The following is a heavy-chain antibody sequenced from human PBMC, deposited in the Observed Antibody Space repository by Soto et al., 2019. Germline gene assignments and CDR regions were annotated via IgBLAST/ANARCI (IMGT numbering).Heavy chain of an antibody. D-gene: IGHD5-12*01. J-gene: IGHJ4*02. CDR3: AAGGGLPRYY. Sequence: PSETLSLTCTVSGGSISSYYWSWIRQPPGKALEWMGYINYSGSTNYNPPLKSRVTVSVDTSKNQFSLKLSSVTAADTAVYYCAAGGGLPRYYWGQGTLVTVSS. CDR1: GGSISSYY. CDR2: INYSGST. V-gene: IGHV4-59*12.